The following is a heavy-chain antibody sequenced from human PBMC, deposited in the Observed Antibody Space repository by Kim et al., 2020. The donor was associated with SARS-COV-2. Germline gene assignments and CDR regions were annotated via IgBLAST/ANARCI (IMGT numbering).Heavy chain of an antibody. Sequence: KGRFTTTRDNSKNTLYLQMNSRRAEDTAVYYCARDRKQLVSYYYYYGMDVWGQGTTVTVSS. D-gene: IGHD6-6*01. V-gene: IGHV3-66*01. J-gene: IGHJ6*02. CDR3: ARDRKQLVSYYYYYGMDV.